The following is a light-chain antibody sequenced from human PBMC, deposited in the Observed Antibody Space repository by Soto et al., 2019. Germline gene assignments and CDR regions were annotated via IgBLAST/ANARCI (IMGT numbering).Light chain of an antibody. CDR1: QSISSW. J-gene: IGKJ1*01. CDR3: QQYHSYPWG. CDR2: DAS. Sequence: DIQMTQSPSTLSASVGDRVTITCRASQSISSWLAWYQQKPGKAPKLLIYDASSLETGVPSRFSGSGSGTEFTLTISSLQPDDFATYYRQQYHSYPWGFGQGTKVDIK. V-gene: IGKV1-5*01.